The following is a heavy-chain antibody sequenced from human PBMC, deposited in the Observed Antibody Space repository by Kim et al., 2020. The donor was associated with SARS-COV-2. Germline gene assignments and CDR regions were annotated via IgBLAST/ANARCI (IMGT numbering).Heavy chain of an antibody. V-gene: IGHV1-2*04. CDR2: INPNSGGT. D-gene: IGHD2-2*01. Sequence: ASVKVSCKASGYTFTGYYMHWVRQAPGQGLEWMGWINPNSGGTNYAQKFQGWVTMTRDTSISTAYMELSRLRSDDTAVYYCARETGVVVPAAESPSGWFDPWGQGTLVTVSS. CDR1: GYTFTGYY. CDR3: ARETGVVVPAAESPSGWFDP. J-gene: IGHJ5*02.